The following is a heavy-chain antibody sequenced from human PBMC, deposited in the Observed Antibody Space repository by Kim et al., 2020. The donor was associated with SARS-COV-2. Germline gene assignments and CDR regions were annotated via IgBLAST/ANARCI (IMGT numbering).Heavy chain of an antibody. CDR2: IYYSGST. Sequence: SETLSLTCTVSGGSISSGGYYWSWIRQHPGKGLEWIGYIYYSGSTYYNPSLMSRVTISLDTSKNQFSLKLTSVTAADTAVYYCARVRGGYVSYWGQGTPVTVSS. V-gene: IGHV4-31*03. CDR3: ARVRGGYVSY. D-gene: IGHD5-12*01. CDR1: GGSISSGGYY. J-gene: IGHJ4*02.